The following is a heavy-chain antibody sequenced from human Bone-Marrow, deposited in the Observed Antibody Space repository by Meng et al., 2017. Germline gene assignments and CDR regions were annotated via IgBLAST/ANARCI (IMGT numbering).Heavy chain of an antibody. Sequence: SETLSLTCTVSGGSISSGSYYWSWIRPPAGKGLEWIGRIYTSGSTNYNPSLKSRVTISVDTSKNQFSLKLSSVTAADTAVYYCARASFELVDAFDIWGQGTMVTVSS. CDR2: IYTSGST. V-gene: IGHV4-61*02. D-gene: IGHD3-16*01. J-gene: IGHJ3*02. CDR1: GGSISSGSYY. CDR3: ARASFELVDAFDI.